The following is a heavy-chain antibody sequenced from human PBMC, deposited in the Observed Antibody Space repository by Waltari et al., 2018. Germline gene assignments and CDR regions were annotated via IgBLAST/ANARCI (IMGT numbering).Heavy chain of an antibody. Sequence: QLQLQESGPGLVKPSETLSLTCTVSGGSIRSSSYYWGWIRKPPGKGLGWIGSIYYSGSTYYNPSLKSRVTISVDTSKNQFSLKLSSVTAADTAVYYCARDRIAAAGIRWFDPWGQGTLVTVSS. V-gene: IGHV4-39*07. D-gene: IGHD6-13*01. J-gene: IGHJ5*02. CDR3: ARDRIAAAGIRWFDP. CDR2: IYYSGST. CDR1: GGSIRSSSYY.